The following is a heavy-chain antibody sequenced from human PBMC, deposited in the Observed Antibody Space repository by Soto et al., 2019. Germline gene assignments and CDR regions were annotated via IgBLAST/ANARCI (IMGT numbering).Heavy chain of an antibody. CDR3: ARGPPPMVREYYFDY. CDR1: GFTFSSYS. J-gene: IGHJ4*02. V-gene: IGHV3-48*02. CDR2: ISSSSSTI. Sequence: EVQLVESGGGLVQPGGSLRLSCAASGFTFSSYSMNWVRQAPGKGLEWVSYISSSSSTIYYADSVKGRFTISRDNAKNSLYLQMNSLRDEDTAVYYCARGPPPMVREYYFDYWGQGTLVTVSS. D-gene: IGHD3-10*01.